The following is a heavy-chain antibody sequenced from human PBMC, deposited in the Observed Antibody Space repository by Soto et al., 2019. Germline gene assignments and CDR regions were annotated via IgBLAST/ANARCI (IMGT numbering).Heavy chain of an antibody. CDR2: IYWDDDK. CDR1: GFSLSTSGVG. V-gene: IGHV2-5*02. CDR3: AHRGKSSGHFDY. D-gene: IGHD6-19*01. J-gene: IGHJ4*02. Sequence: QITLKESGPPLVKPTQPLTLTCTFSGFSLSTSGVGVGWIRQPPGKALEWLALIYWDDDKRYSPSLRSRLTITKDTSKNQVVLTMTNMDPVDTATYYCAHRGKSSGHFDYWGQGTLVTVSS.